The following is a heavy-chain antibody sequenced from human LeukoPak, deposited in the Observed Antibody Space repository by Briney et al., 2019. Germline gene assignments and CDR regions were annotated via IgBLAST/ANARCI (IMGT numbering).Heavy chain of an antibody. D-gene: IGHD6-13*01. J-gene: IGHJ4*02. CDR3: ASHRYSSSWGGLLDY. V-gene: IGHV3-30-3*01. Sequence: GGSLGLSCTASGFSFSGHWMHWARQLPGKGLEWVAVISYDGSNKYYADSVKGRFTISRDNSKNTLYLQMNSLRAEDTAVYYCASHRYSSSWGGLLDYWGQGTLVTVSS. CDR1: GFSFSGHW. CDR2: ISYDGSNK.